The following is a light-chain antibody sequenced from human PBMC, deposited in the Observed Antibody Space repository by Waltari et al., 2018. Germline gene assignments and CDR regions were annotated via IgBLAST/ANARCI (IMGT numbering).Light chain of an antibody. Sequence: DIQMTQSPSSLSASVGDRVTITSRASQNIRNFLNWYQQKPGKAPRLLIYAATTLQTGVPARFSGNRSGTDFTLTIRDLQPEDFATYHCQHFKTYPITFGQGTRLEIK. CDR2: AAT. J-gene: IGKJ5*01. V-gene: IGKV1-39*01. CDR3: QHFKTYPIT. CDR1: QNIRNF.